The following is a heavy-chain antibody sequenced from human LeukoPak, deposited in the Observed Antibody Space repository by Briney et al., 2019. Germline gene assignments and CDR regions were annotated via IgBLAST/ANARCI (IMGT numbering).Heavy chain of an antibody. D-gene: IGHD2-8*01. CDR2: ISAYNGNT. CDR3: ARATHCTNGVCYEWFDP. Sequence: ASVKVSCKASGYTFTSYGISWVRQAPGQGLEWMGWISAYNGNTNYAQKLQGRVTVTTDTSTSTAYMELRSLRSDDTAVYYCARATHCTNGVCYEWFDPWGQGTLVTVSS. CDR1: GYTFTSYG. V-gene: IGHV1-18*01. J-gene: IGHJ5*02.